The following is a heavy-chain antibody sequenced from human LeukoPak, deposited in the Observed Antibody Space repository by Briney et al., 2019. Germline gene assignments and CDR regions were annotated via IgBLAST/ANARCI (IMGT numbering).Heavy chain of an antibody. CDR1: GFPFSSHS. V-gene: IGHV3-48*04. J-gene: IGHJ4*02. CDR2: IVSSSSTI. CDR3: ARGVGATTAYFDY. Sequence: PGGSLRLSCKVSGFPFSSHSMNWVRQAPGQGLEWVSYIVSSSSTIYYADSVKGRFTISRDNAKSSLYLQMNSLRAEDTAVYYCARGVGATTAYFDYWGQGTLVTVSS. D-gene: IGHD1-26*01.